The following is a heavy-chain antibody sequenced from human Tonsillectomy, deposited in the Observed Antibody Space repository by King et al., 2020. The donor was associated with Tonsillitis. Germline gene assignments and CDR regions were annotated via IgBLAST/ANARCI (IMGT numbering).Heavy chain of an antibody. CDR3: AKDPRSGWGGTTPSGAYYFDY. J-gene: IGHJ4*02. Sequence: VQLVESGGGLVQPGRSLRLSCAASGFTFDDYAIHWVRQAPGKGLEWVSGIRWNSAGIAYADSVKGRFTISRDNAKNSLYLQKNSLRAVDTALYYCAKDPRSGWGGTTPSGAYYFDYWGQGTLVTVSS. CDR1: GFTFDDYA. D-gene: IGHD6-19*01. V-gene: IGHV3-9*01. CDR2: IRWNSAGI.